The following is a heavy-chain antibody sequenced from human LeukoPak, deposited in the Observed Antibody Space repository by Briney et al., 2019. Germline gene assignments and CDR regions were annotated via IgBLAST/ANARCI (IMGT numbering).Heavy chain of an antibody. D-gene: IGHD3-22*01. CDR2: ISGSGGST. Sequence: GGSLRLPCAASGFTFSSYAMSWVRQAPGKGLEWVSAISGSGGSTYYADSVKGRFTISRDNSKNTLYLQMNSLRAEDTAVYYCARARDPDYYDSSGYYRDAFDIWGQGTMVTVSS. CDR3: ARARDPDYYDSSGYYRDAFDI. CDR1: GFTFSSYA. V-gene: IGHV3-23*01. J-gene: IGHJ3*02.